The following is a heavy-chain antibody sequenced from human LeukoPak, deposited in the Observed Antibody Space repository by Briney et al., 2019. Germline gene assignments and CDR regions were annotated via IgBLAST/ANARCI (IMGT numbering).Heavy chain of an antibody. CDR3: AKDIVRGYSGYLNY. CDR1: GFTFDDYA. Sequence: AGGSLRLSCAASGFTFDDYAMHWVRQAPGKGLEWVSLISWDGGSTYYADSVKGRFTISRDNSKNSLYLQMNSLRAEDTALYYCAKDIVRGYSGYLNYWGQGTLVTVSS. J-gene: IGHJ4*02. V-gene: IGHV3-43D*03. CDR2: ISWDGGST. D-gene: IGHD5-12*01.